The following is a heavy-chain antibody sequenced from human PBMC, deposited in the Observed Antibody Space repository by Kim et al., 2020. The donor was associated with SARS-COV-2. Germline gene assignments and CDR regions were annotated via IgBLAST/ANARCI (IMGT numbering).Heavy chain of an antibody. CDR3: AKGRGEGNLDN. CDR1: GFIFKDYA. V-gene: IGHV3-23*01. D-gene: IGHD3-10*01. CDR2: ISSTGGST. J-gene: IGHJ4*02. Sequence: GGSLRLSCAASGFIFKDYAMNWVRQAPGKGLEWVSVISSTGGSTYYADSVKGRFTMSRENSKNMVYLEMDSLRADDTAIYYCAKGRGEGNLDNWGQGTL.